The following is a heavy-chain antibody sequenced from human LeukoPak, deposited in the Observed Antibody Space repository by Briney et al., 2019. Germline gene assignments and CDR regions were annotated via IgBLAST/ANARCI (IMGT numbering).Heavy chain of an antibody. Sequence: PGGSLRLSCAASGFTVVINHMSWVRQAPGKGLEWVSVIYSTGSTSYTDSVKGRFTISRDNSKNTLYLQMNSLRVEDTAVYYCARDWPTIAAAGTIPEYFQHWGQGTLVTVSS. CDR3: ARDWPTIAAAGTIPEYFQH. CDR1: GFTVVINH. V-gene: IGHV3-53*01. CDR2: IYSTGST. D-gene: IGHD6-13*01. J-gene: IGHJ1*01.